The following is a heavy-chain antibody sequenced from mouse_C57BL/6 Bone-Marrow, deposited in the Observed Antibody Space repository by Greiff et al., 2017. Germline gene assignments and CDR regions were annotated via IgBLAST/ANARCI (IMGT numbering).Heavy chain of an antibody. CDR1: GFTFSSYG. V-gene: IGHV5-6*01. D-gene: IGHD1-2*01. Sequence: EVKLVESGGDLVKPGGSLKLSCAASGFTFSSYGMSWVRQTPDKRLEWVATISSGGSYTYYPDSVKGRFTISRDNAKNTLYLQMSSLKSEDTAMYYCARVTTAHYYAMDYWGQGTSVTASS. J-gene: IGHJ4*01. CDR3: ARVTTAHYYAMDY. CDR2: ISSGGSYT.